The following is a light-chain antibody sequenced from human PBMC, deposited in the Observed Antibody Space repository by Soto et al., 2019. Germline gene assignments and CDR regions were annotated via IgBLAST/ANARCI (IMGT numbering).Light chain of an antibody. CDR2: GAS. CDR1: QSVSSN. V-gene: IGKV3-15*01. J-gene: IGKJ4*01. CDR3: QQYDNLPLT. Sequence: EIVVTQSPATPSVSPGERATPSFKASQSVSSNLAWYQQKPGQAPRLLIYGASTRTTGIPARFSGSGSGTEFTLTISSLQPEDIATYYCQQYDNLPLTFGGGTKVDIK.